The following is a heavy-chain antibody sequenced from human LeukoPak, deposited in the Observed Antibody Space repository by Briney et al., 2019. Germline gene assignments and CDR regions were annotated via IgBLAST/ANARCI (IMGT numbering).Heavy chain of an antibody. CDR2: ISSSSSYI. J-gene: IGHJ4*02. V-gene: IGHV3-21*01. D-gene: IGHD2-15*01. CDR1: GFTFSSYS. Sequence: GGSLRLSCAASGFTFSSYSMNWVRQAPGKGLEWVSSISSSSSYIYYADSAKGRFTISRDNAKNSLYLQMNSLRAEDTAVYYCAREVTPYYWGQGTLVTVSS. CDR3: AREVTPYY.